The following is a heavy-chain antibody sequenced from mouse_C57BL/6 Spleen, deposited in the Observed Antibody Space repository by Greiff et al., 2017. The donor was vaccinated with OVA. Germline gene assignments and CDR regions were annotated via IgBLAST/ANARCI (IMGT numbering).Heavy chain of an antibody. V-gene: IGHV1-26*01. CDR3: ARAAQATSFAY. CDR1: GYTFTDYY. D-gene: IGHD3-2*02. Sequence: EVQLQQSGPELVKPGASVKISRKASGYTFTDYYMNWVKQSHGKSLEWIGDINPNNGGTSYNQKFKGKATLTVDKSSSTAYMELRSLTSEDSAVYYCARAAQATSFAYWGQGTLVTVSA. CDR2: INPNNGGT. J-gene: IGHJ3*01.